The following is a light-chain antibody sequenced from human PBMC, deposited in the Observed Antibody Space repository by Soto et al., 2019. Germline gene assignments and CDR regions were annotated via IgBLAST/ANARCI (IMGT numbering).Light chain of an antibody. J-gene: IGKJ1*01. V-gene: IGKV1-5*03. Sequence: DIQMTQSPSTLSASVGDRVTITCRPSQSISSWLAWYQQKPGTAPKLLIYTASTLESGVPSRFSGSGSGKEFTLTISSLQPDDFATYYCQQYNSYPWTFGQGNKVEIK. CDR2: TAS. CDR1: QSISSW. CDR3: QQYNSYPWT.